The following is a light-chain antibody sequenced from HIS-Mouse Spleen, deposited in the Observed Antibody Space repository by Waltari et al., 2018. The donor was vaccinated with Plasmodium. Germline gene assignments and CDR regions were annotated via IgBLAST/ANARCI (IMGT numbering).Light chain of an antibody. CDR1: ALPKKY. J-gene: IGLJ3*02. CDR3: YSTDSSGNHRV. V-gene: IGLV3-10*01. Sequence: SYDLTQPPSVSVSPGQTARNPCSGDALPKKYAYWYQQKSGQAPVLVIYEDSKRPSGIPERFSGSSSGTMATLTISGAQVEDEADYYCYSTDSSGNHRVFGGGTKLTVL. CDR2: EDS.